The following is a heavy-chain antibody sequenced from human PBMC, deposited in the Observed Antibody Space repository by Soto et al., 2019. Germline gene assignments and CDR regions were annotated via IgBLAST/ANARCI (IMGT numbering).Heavy chain of an antibody. CDR3: ARVGYYYDSSGYYLSFDY. V-gene: IGHV1-8*01. J-gene: IGHJ4*02. CDR2: MNPNSGNT. CDR1: GYTFTSYD. Sequence: ASVKVSCKASGYTFTSYDINWVRQATGQGLEWMGWMNPNSGNTGYAQKFQGRVTMTRNTSISTAYMELSSLRSEDTAVYYCARVGYYYDSSGYYLSFDYWGQGTLVTDSS. D-gene: IGHD3-22*01.